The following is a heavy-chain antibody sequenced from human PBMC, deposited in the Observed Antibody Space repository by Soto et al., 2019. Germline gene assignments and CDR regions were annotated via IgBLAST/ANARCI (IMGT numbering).Heavy chain of an antibody. V-gene: IGHV3-23*05. CDR2: IDGPTTNT. CDR1: GFTFANYA. CDR3: VSWLSAHFDY. J-gene: IGHJ4*02. D-gene: IGHD6-19*01. Sequence: LRLSCAASGFTFANYAMMWARQAPGKGLEWVSTIDGPTTNTHYSDSVKGRFTISRDNSNNRLDLQMNGLRAEDTAVYYCVSWLSAHFDYWGRGTLVTVSS.